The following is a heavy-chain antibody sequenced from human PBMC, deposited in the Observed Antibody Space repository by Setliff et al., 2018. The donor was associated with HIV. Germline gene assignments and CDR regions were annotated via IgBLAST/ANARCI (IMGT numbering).Heavy chain of an antibody. J-gene: IGHJ6*03. CDR2: IHYGGGT. CDR3: ARAVIRREDRGMWTKLWSAPNHMDV. Sequence: PSETLSLTCSISGGSISNYYWVWIRQSPGKGLEWIGHIHYGGGTYYNPSLESRVSISRDTSKNQFSLNLRDVTAGDTAPYYCARAVIRREDRGMWTKLWSAPNHMDVWGKGITVTVSS. CDR1: GGSISNYY. D-gene: IGHD3-10*01. V-gene: IGHV4-59*01.